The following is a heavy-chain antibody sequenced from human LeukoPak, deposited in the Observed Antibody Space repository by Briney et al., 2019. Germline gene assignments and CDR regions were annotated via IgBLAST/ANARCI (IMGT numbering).Heavy chain of an antibody. J-gene: IGHJ4*02. CDR3: ARPPYCSSTSCYSDLFDY. CDR1: GYTFTSYY. V-gene: IGHV1-46*03. Sequence: GASVKVSCKASGYTFTSYYMHWVRQAPGQGLEWMGIINPSGGSTNYAQKFQGRVTMTRDTSTSTVYMELSSLRSEDTAVYYCARPPYCSSTSCYSDLFDYWGQGTLVTVSS. CDR2: INPSGGST. D-gene: IGHD2-2*02.